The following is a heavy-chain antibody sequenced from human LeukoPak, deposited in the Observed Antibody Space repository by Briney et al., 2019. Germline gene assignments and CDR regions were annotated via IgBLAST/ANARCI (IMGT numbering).Heavy chain of an antibody. CDR1: GFTFDDYG. Sequence: GGSLRLSCAASGFTFDDYGMSWFRQAPGRGLEWVSGVNWNGISTGYAHSVKGRFTISRDNAKNSLYLQMNSLRAEDTALYYCARERGGDYTNYYYCYYMDIWGKGTTVTVSS. J-gene: IGHJ6*03. D-gene: IGHD4-11*01. CDR3: ARERGGDYTNYYYCYYMDI. V-gene: IGHV3-20*04. CDR2: VNWNGIST.